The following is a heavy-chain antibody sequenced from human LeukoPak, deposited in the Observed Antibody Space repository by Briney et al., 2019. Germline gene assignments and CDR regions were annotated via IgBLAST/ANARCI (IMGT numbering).Heavy chain of an antibody. CDR3: ARDEVGSSSAFDI. J-gene: IGHJ3*02. CDR1: GYTFTGYY. V-gene: IGHV1-2*02. Sequence: ASVKVSCKASGYTFTGYYMHWVRQAPGQGLEWMGWINPNSGGTNYAQKFQGRVTMTRDTSISTAYMELSSLRSEDTAVYYCARDEVGSSSAFDIWGQVTMVTVSS. D-gene: IGHD6-13*01. CDR2: INPNSGGT.